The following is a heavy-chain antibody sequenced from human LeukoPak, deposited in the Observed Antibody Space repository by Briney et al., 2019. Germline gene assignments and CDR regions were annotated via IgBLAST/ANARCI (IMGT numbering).Heavy chain of an antibody. CDR1: GYSFTSYW. Sequence: GDSLKISCKGSGYSFTSYWIGWVRQTPGKGLEWMGIIYPGDSDTRYSPSFQGQVTISADKSISTAYLQWSSLKASDTAMYYCARQGRTRGYSYGYRKNYYYYGMDVWGQGTTVTVSS. CDR2: IYPGDSDT. D-gene: IGHD5-18*01. V-gene: IGHV5-51*01. CDR3: ARQGRTRGYSYGYRKNYYYYGMDV. J-gene: IGHJ6*02.